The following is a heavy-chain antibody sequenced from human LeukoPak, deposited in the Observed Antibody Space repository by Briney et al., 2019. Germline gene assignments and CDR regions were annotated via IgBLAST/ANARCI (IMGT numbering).Heavy chain of an antibody. D-gene: IGHD5-12*01. CDR2: INPNSGGT. V-gene: IGHV1-2*02. CDR1: GYTFTGYY. CDR3: ARSAAAGRIVATFAY. Sequence: ASVKVSCKASGYTFTGYYMHRVRQAPGQGLEWMGWINPNSGGTNYAQKFQGRVTMTRDTSISTAYMELSRLRSDDTAVYYCARSAAAGRIVATFAYWGQGTLVIVSS. J-gene: IGHJ4*02.